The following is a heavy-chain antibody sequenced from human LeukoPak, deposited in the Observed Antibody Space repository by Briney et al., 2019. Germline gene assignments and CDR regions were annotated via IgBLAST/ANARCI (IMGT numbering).Heavy chain of an antibody. Sequence: PSETLSLTCTVSGGYIGSYYWSWIRQPAGKGLEWIGRIYTSENTDYNPSLKSRVTMSVDMSTSQFSLTLTSVTAADTAVYYCAREGDYGDYSTSCYYMDVWGKGTTVTVSS. D-gene: IGHD4-17*01. J-gene: IGHJ6*03. CDR2: IYTSENT. V-gene: IGHV4-4*07. CDR1: GGYIGSYY. CDR3: AREGDYGDYSTSCYYMDV.